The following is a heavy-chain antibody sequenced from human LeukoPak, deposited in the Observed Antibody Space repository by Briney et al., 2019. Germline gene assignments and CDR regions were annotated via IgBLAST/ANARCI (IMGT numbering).Heavy chain of an antibody. J-gene: IGHJ4*02. V-gene: IGHV3-23*01. Sequence: GGSLRLSCVVSGITLSNYGMSWVRQAPGKGLGWVSGISDRGGSTNYADSVKGRFTIFRDNSKNTLYLQMNSLRAEDTAVYFCAKRGIVIRAVILIGFHKEAHYFDSWGQGTLVTVSS. CDR2: ISDRGGST. CDR3: AKRGIVIRAVILIGFHKEAHYFDS. CDR1: GITLSNYG. D-gene: IGHD3-10*01.